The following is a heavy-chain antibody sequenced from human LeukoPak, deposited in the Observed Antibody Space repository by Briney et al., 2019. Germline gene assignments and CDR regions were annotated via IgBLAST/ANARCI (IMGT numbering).Heavy chain of an antibody. J-gene: IGHJ4*02. CDR3: AKRGVVIRVILVGFHKEAYYFES. CDR1: GFTVSSSY. D-gene: IGHD3/OR15-3a*01. CDR2: ISDSGGST. V-gene: IGHV3-23*01. Sequence: PGGSLRLSCAASGFTVSSSYMAWVRQAPGKGLEWVAGISDSGGSTKYADSVKGRFTISRDNPKNTLYLQMNSLRAEDTAVYFCAKRGVVIRVILVGFHKEAYYFESWGQGALVTVSS.